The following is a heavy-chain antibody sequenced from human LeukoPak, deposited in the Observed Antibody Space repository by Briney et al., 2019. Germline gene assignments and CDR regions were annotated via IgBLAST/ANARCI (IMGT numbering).Heavy chain of an antibody. CDR1: GFTFSSYA. CDR2: ISYDGSNK. CDR3: ASTYDFWSGTFDY. V-gene: IGHV3-30-3*01. D-gene: IGHD3-3*01. J-gene: IGHJ4*02. Sequence: GGSLRLSCAASGFTFSSYAMHWVRQAPGKGLEWVAVISYDGSNKYYADSVKGRFTISRDDSKNTLYLQMNSLRAEDTAVYYCASTYDFWSGTFDYWGQGTLVTVSS.